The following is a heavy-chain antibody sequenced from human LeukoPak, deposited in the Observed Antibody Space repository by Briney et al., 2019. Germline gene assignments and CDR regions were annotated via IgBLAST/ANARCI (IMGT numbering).Heavy chain of an antibody. J-gene: IGHJ4*02. CDR3: ARGYSSSWFYFDS. CDR1: GFSISSTFY. Sequence: PSETLSLTCTVSGFSISSTFYWVWIRQPPGKGLEWIGSIYHSGNNYYNPSLKNRVTMSVDTSKNQFSLHLTSETAADTAVYYCARGYSSSWFYFDSWGQGTLVTVSS. D-gene: IGHD6-13*01. V-gene: IGHV4-38-2*02. CDR2: IYHSGNN.